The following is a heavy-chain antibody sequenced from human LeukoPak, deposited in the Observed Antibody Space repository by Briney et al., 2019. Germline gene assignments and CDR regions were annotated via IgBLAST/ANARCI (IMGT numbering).Heavy chain of an antibody. D-gene: IGHD1-26*01. V-gene: IGHV4-34*01. CDR2: INHSGST. J-gene: IGHJ4*02. CDR1: GGSFSGYY. CDR3: ATVGGATTIDY. Sequence: ASETLSLTCAVYGGSFSGYYWSWIRQPPGKGLEWIGEINHSGSTNYNPSLKSRVTISVDTSKNQFSLKLSSVTAADTAVYYCATVGGATTIDYWGQGTLVTVSS.